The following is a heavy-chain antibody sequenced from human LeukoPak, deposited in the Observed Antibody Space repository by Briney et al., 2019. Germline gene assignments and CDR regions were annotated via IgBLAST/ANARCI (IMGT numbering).Heavy chain of an antibody. CDR3: AREKFQQLVIFDY. J-gene: IGHJ4*02. D-gene: IGHD6-13*01. CDR1: GFTFSSYG. CDR2: VSYDGGSK. Sequence: GGSLRLSCAASGFTFSSYGMHWVRQGPGKGLEWVALVSYDGGSKYYADSVKGRFTISRDNAKNSLYLQMNSLRAEDTAVHYCAREKFQQLVIFDYWGQGTLVTVSS. V-gene: IGHV3-30*03.